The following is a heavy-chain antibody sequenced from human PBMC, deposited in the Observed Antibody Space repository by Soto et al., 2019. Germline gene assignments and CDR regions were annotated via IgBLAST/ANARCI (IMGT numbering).Heavy chain of an antibody. Sequence: GGSLRLSCAASGFTFSSYSMNWVRQAPGKGLEWVSSISSSSSYIYYADSVKGRFTIARDNAKNSLYLQMNSLRAEDTAVYYCARDHGLANWGSLDWGQGPLVTVSS. D-gene: IGHD7-27*01. CDR3: ARDHGLANWGSLD. J-gene: IGHJ4*02. CDR2: ISSSSSYI. V-gene: IGHV3-21*01. CDR1: GFTFSSYS.